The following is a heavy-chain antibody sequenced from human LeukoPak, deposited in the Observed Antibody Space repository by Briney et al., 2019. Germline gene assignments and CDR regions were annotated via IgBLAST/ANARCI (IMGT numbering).Heavy chain of an antibody. J-gene: IGHJ5*02. CDR1: GGSFSGYF. V-gene: IGHV4-34*01. Sequence: SETLSLTCAVYGGSFSGYFWSWIRQPPGKGLEWIGEINRGGSTNYNPSLKSRVTISVDTSKNQFSLKLSSVTAADTAVYYCARSGAVAGEGWFDPWGQGTLVTVSS. CDR2: INRGGST. CDR3: ARSGAVAGEGWFDP. D-gene: IGHD6-19*01.